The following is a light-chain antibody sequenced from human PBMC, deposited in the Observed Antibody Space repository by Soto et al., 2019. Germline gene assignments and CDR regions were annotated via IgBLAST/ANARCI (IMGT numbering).Light chain of an antibody. CDR3: SSYTRSSTFV. Sequence: QSALTQPASVSGSPGQSITISCTGTSSDVGVYNHVSWYQQHPGKAPKLMIYDVSNRPSGISNRFSGSKSGNTASLTISGLQAEDEADYYCSSYTRSSTFVFGPGTKVTVL. CDR2: DVS. J-gene: IGLJ1*01. V-gene: IGLV2-14*01. CDR1: SSDVGVYNH.